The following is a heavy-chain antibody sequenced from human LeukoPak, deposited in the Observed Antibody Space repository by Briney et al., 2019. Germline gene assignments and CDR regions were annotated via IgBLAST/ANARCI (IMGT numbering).Heavy chain of an antibody. CDR3: AINSWNNYYYFDY. D-gene: IGHD3-3*01. Sequence: PSETLSLTCTVSGGSISSYHWTWIRQPAGKGLEWIGRIYTSGGTNYNPSLKSRVTMSVDTSKNQFSLKLSSVTAVDTAVYYCAINSWNNYYYFDYWGQGTLVTVSS. CDR1: GGSISSYH. V-gene: IGHV4-4*07. J-gene: IGHJ4*02. CDR2: IYTSGGT.